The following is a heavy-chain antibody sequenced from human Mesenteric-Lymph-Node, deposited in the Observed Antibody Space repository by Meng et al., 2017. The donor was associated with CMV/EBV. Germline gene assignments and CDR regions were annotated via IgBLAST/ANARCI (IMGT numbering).Heavy chain of an antibody. D-gene: IGHD1-1*01. J-gene: IGHJ4*02. CDR2: IWYDGTNK. CDR3: ARVLSTTNPDY. CDR1: GFSFSRYA. V-gene: IGHV3-33*01. Sequence: SCAGSGFSFSRYAMHWVRQAPGKGLEWVAVIWYDGTNKYYADSVKGRFTISRDNSNNTLYLQMNNLRAEDTAVYYCARVLSTTNPDYWGQGTLVTVSS.